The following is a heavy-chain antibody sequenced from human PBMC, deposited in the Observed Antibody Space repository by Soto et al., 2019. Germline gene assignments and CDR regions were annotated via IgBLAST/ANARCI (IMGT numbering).Heavy chain of an antibody. J-gene: IGHJ6*02. V-gene: IGHV1-69*01. D-gene: IGHD1-26*01. CDR1: GGTFNTYT. Sequence: QVQLVQSGAEVKKPGSSVNVSCKASGGTFNTYTISWVRQVPGQGLEWMGGIMPLYAKPTYAQPFLGRLTIAADDHTSTVYMELSSLRSEDTALYYCASLNNWSSGDGRIDVWGRGTAVSVSS. CDR3: ASLNNWSSGDGRIDV. CDR2: IMPLYAKP.